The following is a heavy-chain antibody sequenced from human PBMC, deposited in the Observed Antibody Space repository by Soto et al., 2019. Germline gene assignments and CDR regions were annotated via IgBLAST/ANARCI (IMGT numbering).Heavy chain of an antibody. CDR2: IYSDGTT. CDR1: GFTVSSNY. J-gene: IGHJ4*02. Sequence: GGSLRLSCAASGFTVSSNYVTWVRQAPGKGLEWVSVIYSDGTTYYADHVKGRFTVSRDNSKNTLYLQMNSLRAEDTAVYYCARGVGNLDGWGQGTLVTVSS. D-gene: IGHD3-3*01. V-gene: IGHV3-53*01. CDR3: ARGVGNLDG.